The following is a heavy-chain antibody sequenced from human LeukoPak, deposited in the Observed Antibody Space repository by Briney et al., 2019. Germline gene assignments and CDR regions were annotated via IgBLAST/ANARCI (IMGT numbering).Heavy chain of an antibody. V-gene: IGHV1-69*13. Sequence: SVKVSCKASGGTFSSYAISWVRQAPGQGLKWMGGIIPIFGTANYAQKFQGRVTITADESTSTAYMKLSSLRSEDTAVYYCARARLRFLEWPASYYFDYWGQGTLVTVSS. D-gene: IGHD3-3*01. CDR3: ARARLRFLEWPASYYFDY. CDR2: IIPIFGTA. CDR1: GGTFSSYA. J-gene: IGHJ4*02.